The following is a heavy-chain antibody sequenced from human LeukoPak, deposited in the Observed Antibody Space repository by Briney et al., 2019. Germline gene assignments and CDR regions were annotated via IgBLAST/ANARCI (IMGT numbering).Heavy chain of an antibody. D-gene: IGHD3-9*01. Sequence: AGSLTLSCEVSALIFSSYAMSWVRQAQGQGLEWVSGILGRGGNTFYADSVKGRFTISRDNSKNTLCLQMNSLRADDTAVYYCVKDVLSYDILTGSAYWGPGTLVTVSP. CDR1: ALIFSSYA. CDR3: VKDVLSYDILTGSAY. CDR2: ILGRGGNT. J-gene: IGHJ4*02. V-gene: IGHV3-23*01.